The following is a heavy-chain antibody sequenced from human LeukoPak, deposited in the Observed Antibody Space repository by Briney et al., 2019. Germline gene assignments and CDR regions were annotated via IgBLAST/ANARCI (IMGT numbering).Heavy chain of an antibody. CDR2: INPSGGST. V-gene: IGHV1-46*01. D-gene: IGHD1-26*01. J-gene: IGHJ5*02. Sequence: ASVKVSCKASGYTFTSYYMHWVRQAPGQGLEWMGIINPSGGSTSYAQKFQGRVTMTRDTSTSTVYMELSRLRSDDTAVYYCARNEWELPNWFDPWGQGTLVTVSS. CDR3: ARNEWELPNWFDP. CDR1: GYTFTSYY.